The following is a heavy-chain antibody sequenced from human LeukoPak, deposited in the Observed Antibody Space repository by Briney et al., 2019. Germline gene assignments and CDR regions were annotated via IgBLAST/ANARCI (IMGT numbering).Heavy chain of an antibody. CDR2: IYHSGST. CDR3: ARRLVGAPFDY. CDR1: GYSISSGYY. V-gene: IGHV4-38-2*01. J-gene: IGHJ4*02. D-gene: IGHD3-9*01. Sequence: SETLSLTCAVSGYSISSGYYWGWIRQPPGKGLEWIGSIYHSGSTYYNPSLKSRVTISVDTSKNQFSLKLSSVTAADTAVYYCARRLVGAPFDYWGQGTLVTVSS.